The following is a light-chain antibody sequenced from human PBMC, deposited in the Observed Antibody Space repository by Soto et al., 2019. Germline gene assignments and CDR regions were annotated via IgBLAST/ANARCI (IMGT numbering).Light chain of an antibody. Sequence: QSVLTQPRPVSGSPGQSVTISCPGTSSVVGGYNYVSWYQQHPGKAPKLMIYDVSKRPSGVPDRFSGSKSGNTASLTISGLQAEDEADYYCCSYAGSYSYVFGTGTKVTVL. CDR3: CSYAGSYSYV. J-gene: IGLJ1*01. CDR2: DVS. V-gene: IGLV2-11*01. CDR1: SSVVGGYNY.